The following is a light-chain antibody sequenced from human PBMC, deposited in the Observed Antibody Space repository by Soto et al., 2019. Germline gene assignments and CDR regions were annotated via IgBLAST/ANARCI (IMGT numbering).Light chain of an antibody. CDR3: SSYTTGSTLYV. V-gene: IGLV2-14*01. J-gene: IGLJ1*01. CDR1: SDDIGAYKY. CDR2: EVN. Sequence: QSALTQPASVSGSPGQSITISCTGSSDDIGAYKYVSWYLQHPGKAPKLIIFEVNNRPSGVSNRFSGPKSGNTASLTISGLQAEDEADYYCSSYTTGSTLYVFGTGTKVTVL.